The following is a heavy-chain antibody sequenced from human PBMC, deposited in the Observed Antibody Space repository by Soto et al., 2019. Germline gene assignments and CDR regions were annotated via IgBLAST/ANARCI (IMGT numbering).Heavy chain of an antibody. V-gene: IGHV3-7*03. Sequence: EVQLVESGGGLVQPGGSLRLSCAASGFTFSSYWMSWVRQAPGKGLEWVANIKQDGSEKYYVDSVKGRFTISRDNAKNSLYLQMNSLRAEDTAVYYCARAEGTIAVAGRVDYWGQGTLVTVSS. CDR2: IKQDGSEK. CDR3: ARAEGTIAVAGRVDY. CDR1: GFTFSSYW. D-gene: IGHD6-19*01. J-gene: IGHJ4*02.